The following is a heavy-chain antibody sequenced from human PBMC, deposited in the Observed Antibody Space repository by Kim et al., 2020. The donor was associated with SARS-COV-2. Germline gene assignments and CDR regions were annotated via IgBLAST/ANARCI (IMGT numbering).Heavy chain of an antibody. D-gene: IGHD6-13*01. V-gene: IGHV3-48*03. CDR1: GFTFSSYE. J-gene: IGHJ3*02. Sequence: GGSLRLSCAASGFTFSSYEMNWVRQAPGKGLECVSYISSGGSTIYYADSVKGRFTISRDNAKNSLYLQMNSLRAEDTAICYCAREEYSSSWYIGASAFDIWGQGTMVTVSS. CDR2: ISSGGSTI. CDR3: AREEYSSSWYIGASAFDI.